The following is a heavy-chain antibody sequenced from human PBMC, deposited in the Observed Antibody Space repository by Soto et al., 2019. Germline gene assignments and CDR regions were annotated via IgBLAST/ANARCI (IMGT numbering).Heavy chain of an antibody. J-gene: IGHJ6*04. CDR1: GYTFTSYY. V-gene: IGHV1-46*01. CDR3: ARVGCSSTSCKSIAV. Sequence: GASVKVSCKASGYTFTSYYMRWVRQAPGQGLEWMGIINPSGGSTSYAQKFQGRVTMTRDTSTSTVYMELSSLRSEDTAVYYCARVGCSSTSCKSIAVWGEGTTVPVYS. D-gene: IGHD2-2*01. CDR2: INPSGGST.